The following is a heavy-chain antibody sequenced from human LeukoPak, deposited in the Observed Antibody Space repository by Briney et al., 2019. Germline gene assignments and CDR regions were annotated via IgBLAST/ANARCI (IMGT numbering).Heavy chain of an antibody. CDR3: ARGWNYPGLDS. Sequence: GESLKISCKGSGYTFTTYWIGWVRQMPGKGLEWVGIIYPGDSDTRYSPSFQGQVTISADQSLSTAYLQWTRLKASATALNYCARGWNYPGLDSWGQGTLVTVSS. CDR1: GYTFTTYW. CDR2: IYPGDSDT. V-gene: IGHV5-51*01. J-gene: IGHJ5*01. D-gene: IGHD1-7*01.